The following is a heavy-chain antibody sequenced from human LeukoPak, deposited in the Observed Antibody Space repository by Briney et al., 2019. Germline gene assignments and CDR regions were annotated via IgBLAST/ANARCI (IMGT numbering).Heavy chain of an antibody. CDR1: GGSISGYY. V-gene: IGHV4-59*01. Sequence: SETLSLTCTVSGGSISGYYWSWIRQPPGKGLERIGYIYYSGSTNYKPSLKSRVTISVDTSKNQFSLKLNSVTAADTAVYYCARAIVPAAGRIRFDPWGQGTLVTVSS. J-gene: IGHJ5*02. D-gene: IGHD2-2*01. CDR3: ARAIVPAAGRIRFDP. CDR2: IYYSGST.